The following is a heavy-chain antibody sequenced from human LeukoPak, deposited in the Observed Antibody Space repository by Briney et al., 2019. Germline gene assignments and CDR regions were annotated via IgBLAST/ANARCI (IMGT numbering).Heavy chain of an antibody. J-gene: IGHJ4*02. CDR3: ARRAVGATGSFDY. D-gene: IGHD1-26*01. CDR2: ISSSGSTI. V-gene: IGHV3-48*03. Sequence: QPGGSLRLSCAASGFTFSSYEMNWVRQAPGKGLEWVSYISSSGSTIYYADSVKGRFTISRDNAKNSLYLQMNSLRAEDTAVYYCARRAVGATGSFDYWGQGTLVTVSS. CDR1: GFTFSSYE.